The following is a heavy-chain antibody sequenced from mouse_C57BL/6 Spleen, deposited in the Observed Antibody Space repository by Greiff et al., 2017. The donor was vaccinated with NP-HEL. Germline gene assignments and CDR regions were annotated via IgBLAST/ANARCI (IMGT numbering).Heavy chain of an antibody. CDR3: ARGHYYGSSYPFDD. J-gene: IGHJ2*01. D-gene: IGHD1-1*01. V-gene: IGHV1-82*01. CDR2: IYPGDGDT. CDR1: GYAFSSSW. Sequence: QVQLQQSGPELVKPGASVKISCKASGYAFSSSWMNWVKQRPGKGLEWIGRIYPGDGDTNYNGKFKGKATLTAAKSSSTAYMQLSSLTSEDSAVYFCARGHYYGSSYPFDDWGQGTTLTVSS.